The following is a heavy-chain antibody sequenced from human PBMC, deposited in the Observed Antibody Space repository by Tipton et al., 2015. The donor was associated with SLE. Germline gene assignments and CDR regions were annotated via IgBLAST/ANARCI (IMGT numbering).Heavy chain of an antibody. CDR3: AREGGGSLSYFDY. V-gene: IGHV4-61*02. J-gene: IGHJ4*02. CDR1: GGSISSGSYY. Sequence: GLVKPSQTLSLPCTVSGGSISSGSYYWSWIRQPAGRGLEWIGRIYTSGSTNYNPSLKSRVTISVDTSKNQFSLKLSSVTAADTAVYYCAREGGGSLSYFDYWGQGTLVTVSS. D-gene: IGHD1-26*01. CDR2: IYTSGST.